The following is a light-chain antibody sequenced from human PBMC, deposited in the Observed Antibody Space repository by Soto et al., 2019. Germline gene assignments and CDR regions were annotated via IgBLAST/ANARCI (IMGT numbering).Light chain of an antibody. CDR2: EGS. V-gene: IGLV2-23*01. J-gene: IGLJ1*01. CDR1: SSDVGSYNL. CDR3: GSWDSSLSAYV. Sequence: QSVLTQPASVSGSPGQSITISCTGTSSDVGSYNLVSWYQQHPGKAPKLMIYEGSKRPSGVSNRFSGSKSGNTASLTISGLQAEDEADYYCGSWDSSLSAYVFGTGTKVTVL.